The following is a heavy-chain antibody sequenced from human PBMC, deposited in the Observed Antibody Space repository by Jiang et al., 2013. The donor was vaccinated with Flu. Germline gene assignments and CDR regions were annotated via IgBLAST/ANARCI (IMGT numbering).Heavy chain of an antibody. V-gene: IGHV3-23*01. CDR3: AKEPTVAGTFDY. Sequence: SAISGGRGSTYYADSVKGRFTISRDNSKNTLYLQMNTLRAEDTAVYYCAKEPTVAGTFDYWGQGTLVTVSS. D-gene: IGHD6-19*01. J-gene: IGHJ4*02. CDR2: ISGGRGST.